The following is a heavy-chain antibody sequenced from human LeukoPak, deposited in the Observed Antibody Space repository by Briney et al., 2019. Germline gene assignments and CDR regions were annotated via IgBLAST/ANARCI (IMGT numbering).Heavy chain of an antibody. Sequence: PGGSLRLSCAASGFTFSNYNMNWVRQAPGKGLEWVSSISLSSSYIHYADSVKGRFTISRDNARNSLYLQMNSLRAEDTALYYCAKGNSYDSSGLPFDYWGQGTLVTVSS. CDR2: ISLSSSYI. J-gene: IGHJ4*02. V-gene: IGHV3-21*04. D-gene: IGHD3-22*01. CDR1: GFTFSNYN. CDR3: AKGNSYDSSGLPFDY.